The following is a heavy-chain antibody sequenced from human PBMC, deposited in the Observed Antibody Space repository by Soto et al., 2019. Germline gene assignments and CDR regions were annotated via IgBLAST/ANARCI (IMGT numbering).Heavy chain of an antibody. J-gene: IGHJ5*02. V-gene: IGHV3-23*01. CDR1: GFTFSSYA. D-gene: IGHD3-3*01. Sequence: GSLRLSCAASGFTFSSYAMSWVRQAPGKGLEWVSAISGSGGSTYYADSVKGRFTISRDNSKNTLYLQMNSLRAEDTAVYYCAKSEYDFWSGYPTFDPWGQGTLVTVSS. CDR3: AKSEYDFWSGYPTFDP. CDR2: ISGSGGST.